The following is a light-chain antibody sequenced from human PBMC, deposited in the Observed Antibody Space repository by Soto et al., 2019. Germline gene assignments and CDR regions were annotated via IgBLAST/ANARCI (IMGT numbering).Light chain of an antibody. CDR2: VAS. CDR3: QQFNSYPRT. J-gene: IGKJ1*01. Sequence: AIQLTQSPSSLSASVGDRVTITCRAGQVIASALAWYQQKPGKAPKLQIYVASTLESGVPSRFSGSGSGTDFTLTISSLQPEDSATYYCQQFNSYPRTFGQGTKVEIK. V-gene: IGKV1-13*02. CDR1: QVIASA.